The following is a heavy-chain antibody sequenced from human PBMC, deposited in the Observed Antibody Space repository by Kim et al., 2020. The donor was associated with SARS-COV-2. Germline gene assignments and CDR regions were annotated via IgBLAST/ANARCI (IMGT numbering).Heavy chain of an antibody. J-gene: IGHJ4*01. V-gene: IGHV4-39*01. CDR2: IYYSGST. CDR3: SRHRRERLRTIPYYFD. D-gene: IGHD6-25*01. CDR1: GGSISSSSYY. Sequence: SETLSLTCTVSGGSISSSSYYWGWIRQPPGKGLEWIGSIYYSGSTYYNPSLKSRVTISVDTSKNQFSLKLSSVTAADTAVYYCSRHRRERLRTIPYYFD.